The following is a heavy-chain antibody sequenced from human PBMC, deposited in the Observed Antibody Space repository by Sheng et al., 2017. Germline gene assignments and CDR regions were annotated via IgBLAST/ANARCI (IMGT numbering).Heavy chain of an antibody. CDR3: AKVGRGTTWGGMDV. CDR2: VSYDGSNK. Sequence: QVQLVESGGGVVQPGRSLRLSCSVSGFIFSDYGMHWVRQTPGKGLEWVAVVSYDGSNKYYADSVKGRFTISRDNSKNTLYLQMNSLRADDTAIYYCAKVGRGTTWGGMDVWGQGTTVTVSS. D-gene: IGHD3-10*01. J-gene: IGHJ6*02. CDR1: GFIFSDYG. V-gene: IGHV3-30*18.